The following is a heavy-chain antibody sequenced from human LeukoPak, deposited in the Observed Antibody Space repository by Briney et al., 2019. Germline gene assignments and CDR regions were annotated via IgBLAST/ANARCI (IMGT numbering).Heavy chain of an antibody. D-gene: IGHD4-11*01. J-gene: IGHJ4*02. CDR2: ISSSSSTI. V-gene: IGHV3-48*01. CDR1: GFTFSSYS. CDR3: AREKMTTVTTLDY. Sequence: GGSLRLSCAASGFTFSSYSMNWVRQAPGKGLEWVSYISSSSSTIYYADSVKGRFTISRDNAKNSLYLQMNSLRAEDTAVYYCAREKMTTVTTLDYWDQGTLVTVSS.